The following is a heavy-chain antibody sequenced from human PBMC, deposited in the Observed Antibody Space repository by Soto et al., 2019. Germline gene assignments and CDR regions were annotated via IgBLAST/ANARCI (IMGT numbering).Heavy chain of an antibody. J-gene: IGHJ4*02. CDR3: ARHGRRNSWGIDY. CDR2: IIPIFGKA. V-gene: IGHV1-69*01. CDR1: GGTFSSYS. Sequence: QVQLVQSGAEVKKPGSSVKVSCKASGGTFSSYSINWVRQAPGQGLEWMGEIIPIFGKANYAQKFQGRVTITADESTSTAYMELISLRSAATAVYYWARHGRRNSWGIDYWGQGTLVTVSS. D-gene: IGHD3-16*01.